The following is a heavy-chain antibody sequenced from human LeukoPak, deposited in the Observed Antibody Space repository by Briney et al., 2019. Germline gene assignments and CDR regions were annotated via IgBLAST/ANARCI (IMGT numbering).Heavy chain of an antibody. CDR3: ARRSSNWYFDY. V-gene: IGHV4-59*08. J-gene: IGHJ4*02. D-gene: IGHD4-11*01. CDR1: GGSISSYY. Sequence: SETLSLTCTVSGGSISSYYWSWIWQPPGKGLEWIGYIYDSGSTNYNPSLKSRVTISMDTSKNQFSLKLSSVTAADTAVYYCARRSSNWYFDYWGQGTLVTVSS. CDR2: IYDSGST.